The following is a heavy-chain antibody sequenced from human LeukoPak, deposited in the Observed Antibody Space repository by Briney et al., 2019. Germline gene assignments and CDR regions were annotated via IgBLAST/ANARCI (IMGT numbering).Heavy chain of an antibody. Sequence: GASMKLSCKTFGFSFTSYYMHWVRQAPGQGLKWMGMINPSGGTTNYAQEFQGRLTMTRDTSTSTVYMELTSLRSDDTAFYYCARSWWGTDWSLYANWFDPWGQGTLVTVSS. CDR1: GFSFTSYY. D-gene: IGHD3-9*01. CDR3: ARSWWGTDWSLYANWFDP. J-gene: IGHJ5*02. V-gene: IGHV1-46*01. CDR2: INPSGGTT.